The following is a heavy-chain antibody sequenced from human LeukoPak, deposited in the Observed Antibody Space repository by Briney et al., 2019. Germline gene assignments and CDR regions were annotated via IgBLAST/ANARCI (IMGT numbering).Heavy chain of an antibody. V-gene: IGHV4-39*01. CDR1: GGSISSSSYY. D-gene: IGHD3-22*01. CDR3: ARRPDYYDSSGQLDY. Sequence: KPSETLSLTCTVSGGSISSSSYYWGWIRQPPGKGLEWIGSIYYSGSTYYNPSLKSRVTISVDTSKYQFSLKLSSVTAADTAVYYCARRPDYYDSSGQLDYWGQGTLVTVSS. CDR2: IYYSGST. J-gene: IGHJ4*02.